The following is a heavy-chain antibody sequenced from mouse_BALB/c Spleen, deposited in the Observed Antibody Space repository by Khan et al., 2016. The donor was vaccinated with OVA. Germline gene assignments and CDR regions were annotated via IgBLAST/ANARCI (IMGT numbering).Heavy chain of an antibody. CDR2: ISGDSYTI. D-gene: IGHD1-1*01. CDR3: ARSYFYGYYFDQ. Sequence: EVQLVESGGGLVQPGGSRKLSCVASGFTFSSFGMHWARQAPEKGLEWVAYISGDSYTIYYTDTVKGRFTISRDNPKNTLFLQMTSLRSEDMAMYYCARSYFYGYYFDQWGQGTTLTVSS. CDR1: GFTFSSFG. J-gene: IGHJ2*01. V-gene: IGHV5-17*02.